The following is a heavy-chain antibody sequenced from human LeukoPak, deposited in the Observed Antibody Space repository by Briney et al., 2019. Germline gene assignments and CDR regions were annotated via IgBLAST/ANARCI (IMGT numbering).Heavy chain of an antibody. CDR2: IYYSGST. CDR3: ARDGEVSAAAGTGVDY. CDR1: GGSISSSSYY. V-gene: IGHV4-39*07. Sequence: SETLSLTCTVSGGSISSSSYYWGWIRQPPGKGLEWIGSIYYSGSTYYNPSLKSRVTISVDTSKNQFSLKLSSVTAADTAVYYCARDGEVSAAAGTGVDYWGQGTLVTVSS. J-gene: IGHJ4*02. D-gene: IGHD6-13*01.